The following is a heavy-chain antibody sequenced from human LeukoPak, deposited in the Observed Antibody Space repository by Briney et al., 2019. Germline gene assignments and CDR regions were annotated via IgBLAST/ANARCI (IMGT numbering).Heavy chain of an antibody. CDR1: GFTFISYW. V-gene: IGHV3-66*02. D-gene: IGHD3-22*01. J-gene: IGHJ1*01. CDR3: ARDLSHDSSAEGWMGYFQH. CDR2: IYSGGST. Sequence: PGGSLRLSCAASGFTFISYWMSWVRQAPGKGLEWVSVIYSGGSTYYADSVKGRFTISRDNSKNTLYLQMNSLRAEDTAVYYCARDLSHDSSAEGWMGYFQHWGQGTLVTVSS.